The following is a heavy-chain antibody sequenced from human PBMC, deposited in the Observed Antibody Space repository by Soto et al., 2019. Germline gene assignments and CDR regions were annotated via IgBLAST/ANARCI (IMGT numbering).Heavy chain of an antibody. CDR3: ARVGDCSGGSCYPFYFDY. J-gene: IGHJ4*02. V-gene: IGHV1-46*01. Sequence: QVQLVQSGAEVKKPGASVKVSCKASGYTFTSYYMHWVRQAPGQGLEWMGIINPSGGSTSYAQKFQGRVTMTRETSTRTVYMELSSLRSEDTAVYYCARVGDCSGGSCYPFYFDYWGQGTLVTVSS. D-gene: IGHD2-15*01. CDR1: GYTFTSYY. CDR2: INPSGGST.